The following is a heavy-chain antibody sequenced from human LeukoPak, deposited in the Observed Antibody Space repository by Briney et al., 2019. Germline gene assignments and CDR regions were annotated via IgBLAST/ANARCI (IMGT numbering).Heavy chain of an antibody. CDR1: GYYISSGYY. CDR3: ARDREPRGFDY. V-gene: IGHV4-38-2*02. J-gene: IGHJ4*02. Sequence: SDTPSLTCSDSGYYISSGYYWGWILQPPGKGLEWIGSIYHSGSTYYNPSLKSRVTISVDTSKNQFSLKLSSVTAADTAVYYCARDREPRGFDYWGQETLVTVSS. D-gene: IGHD1-14*01. CDR2: IYHSGST.